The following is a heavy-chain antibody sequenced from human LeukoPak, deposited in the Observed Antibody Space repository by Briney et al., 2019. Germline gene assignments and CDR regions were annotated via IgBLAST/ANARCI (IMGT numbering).Heavy chain of an antibody. CDR1: GFTFSDYY. CDR2: ISSSGSTI. CDR3: ARDPAGTLRSYYYYGMDV. Sequence: GGSLRLSCAASGFTFSDYYMSWIRQAPGKGLEWVSYISSSGSTIYYADSVKGRFTISRDNAKNSLYLQMNSLRAEDTAVYYCARDPAGTLRSYYYYGMDVWGQGTTVTVSS. D-gene: IGHD6-13*01. J-gene: IGHJ6*02. V-gene: IGHV3-11*01.